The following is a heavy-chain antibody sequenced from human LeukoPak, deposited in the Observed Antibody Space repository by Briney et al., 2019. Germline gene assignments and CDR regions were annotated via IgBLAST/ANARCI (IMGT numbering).Heavy chain of an antibody. J-gene: IGHJ4*02. V-gene: IGHV4-39*07. Sequence: SETLYLTCTVSGGSIASSSNYWVGIRQPPGKGLEWIGNIFYTGNTYYNPSLKSRVTISVDTSNNQFSLNLASVTAADTAVYYCARVGVFGYCTRDSCHSPLDYWGQGTLVTVSS. CDR2: IFYTGNT. D-gene: IGHD2-15*01. CDR1: GGSIASSSNY. CDR3: ARVGVFGYCTRDSCHSPLDY.